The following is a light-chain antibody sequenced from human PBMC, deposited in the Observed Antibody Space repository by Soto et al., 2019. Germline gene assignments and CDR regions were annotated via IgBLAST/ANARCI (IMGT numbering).Light chain of an antibody. CDR2: GAS. CDR3: QQYGSSPRT. V-gene: IGKV3-20*01. CDR1: QSVSSSY. J-gene: IGKJ1*01. Sequence: EIVLTQSPGTLSLSPGERATLSCRASQSVSSSYLAWYQQKPGQAPRLLIYGASSRATGIPDSFSGSGSGTDFTLTISRLETEDFAVYYCQQYGSSPRTFGQGTKVDIK.